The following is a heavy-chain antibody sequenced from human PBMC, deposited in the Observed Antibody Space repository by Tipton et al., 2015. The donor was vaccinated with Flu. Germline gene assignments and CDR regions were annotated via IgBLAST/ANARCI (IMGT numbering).Heavy chain of an antibody. J-gene: IGHJ3*02. CDR3: ARGPCSGGNCYVKGAFDI. CDR2: IYTTGST. Sequence: LRLSCNVSGDSISTGSLYWDWIRQPAGKALEWIGRIYTTGSTTYNPSLKSRVTISLDTSKNQFSLKLRSVTAADTAVYYCARGPCSGGNCYVKGAFDIWGQGTMVTVSS. V-gene: IGHV4-61*02. CDR1: GDSISTGSLY. D-gene: IGHD2-15*01.